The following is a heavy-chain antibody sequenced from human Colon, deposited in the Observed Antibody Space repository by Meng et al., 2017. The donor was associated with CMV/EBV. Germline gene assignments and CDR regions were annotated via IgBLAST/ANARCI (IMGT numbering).Heavy chain of an antibody. D-gene: IGHD6-19*01. J-gene: IGHJ4*02. V-gene: IGHV3-23*03. Sequence: GGSLRLSCAASGFTFSSYAMSWVRQAPGKGLEWVSVTYSGGSSTYYVDSVNGRFTISRDNSKNTLYLQMNSLRAEDTAIYYRAKGVKGWVSAPDYWGQGTLVTVSS. CDR2: TYSGGSST. CDR3: AKGVKGWVSAPDY. CDR1: GFTFSSYA.